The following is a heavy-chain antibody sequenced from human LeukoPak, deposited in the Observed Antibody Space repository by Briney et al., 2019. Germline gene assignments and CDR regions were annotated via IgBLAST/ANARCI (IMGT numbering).Heavy chain of an antibody. CDR2: ISDDFGI. J-gene: IGHJ4*02. Sequence: GGSLRLSCAASGFTFSSYAMSFLRRAPGKGLEWVSAISDDFGIYHADSVKGRFTISRDNSRNTLYLQMTSLRAEDTAVYYCARGNSGHCTGATCYALDYWGQGTLVTVSS. D-gene: IGHD2-2*01. V-gene: IGHV3-23*01. CDR1: GFTFSSYA. CDR3: ARGNSGHCTGATCYALDY.